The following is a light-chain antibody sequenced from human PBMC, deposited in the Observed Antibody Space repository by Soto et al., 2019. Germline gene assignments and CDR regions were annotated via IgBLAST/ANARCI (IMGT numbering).Light chain of an antibody. J-gene: IGKJ5*01. V-gene: IGKV3-11*01. CDR2: DAS. CDR1: QSVSSN. Sequence: EITMTQSPATLSVSPGERATLSCRASQSVSSNLAWYQQKPGQAPRLLIYDASNRATGIPARFSGSGSGTDFTLTISSLEPEDFAVYYCQQRSNWPPITFGQGTRLEIK. CDR3: QQRSNWPPIT.